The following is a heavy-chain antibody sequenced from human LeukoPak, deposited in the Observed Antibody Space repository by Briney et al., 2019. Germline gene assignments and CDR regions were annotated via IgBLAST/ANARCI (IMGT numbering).Heavy chain of an antibody. CDR2: IYYSGST. Sequence: SETLSLTCTVSGGSLSSYYWSWVRQPPGKGLEWIGYIYYSGSTNYNPSVRGGVTFSVDTCKNQISLRVISVTAADTAVYYCATLQSSGYDYSDYWGQGILVTVSS. CDR1: GGSLSSYY. CDR3: ATLQSSGYDYSDY. J-gene: IGHJ4*02. V-gene: IGHV4-59*01. D-gene: IGHD3-22*01.